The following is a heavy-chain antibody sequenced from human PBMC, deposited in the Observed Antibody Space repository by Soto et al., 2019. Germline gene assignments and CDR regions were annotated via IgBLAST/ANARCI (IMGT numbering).Heavy chain of an antibody. CDR1: GFTVNKNY. D-gene: IGHD2-15*01. Sequence: EVQLVESGGGLVQPGGSLRLSCAASGFTVNKNYMSWVRQAPGKGLEWVSFISSGGNTYYADSVKGRFTISRDNSKNTLSLQMNGLRAEDTAVYYCAGGVVAAAHVDDWGQGTLVTVSS. V-gene: IGHV3-66*01. J-gene: IGHJ4*02. CDR3: AGGVVAAAHVDD. CDR2: ISSGGNT.